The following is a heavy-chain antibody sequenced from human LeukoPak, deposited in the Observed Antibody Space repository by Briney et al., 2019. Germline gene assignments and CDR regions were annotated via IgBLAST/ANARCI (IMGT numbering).Heavy chain of an antibody. CDR1: GYSITNGHY. Sequence: SETLSLTCTVSGYSITNGHYWGWIRQPPGKGLEWIGSIYHTGSNYYNLSLKSRVTISVDTSKNQFSLKLSSVTAADTAVYFCARGIWFGELSYYFDYWGQGTLVTVSS. V-gene: IGHV4-38-2*02. D-gene: IGHD3-10*01. CDR3: ARGIWFGELSYYFDY. CDR2: IYHTGSN. J-gene: IGHJ4*02.